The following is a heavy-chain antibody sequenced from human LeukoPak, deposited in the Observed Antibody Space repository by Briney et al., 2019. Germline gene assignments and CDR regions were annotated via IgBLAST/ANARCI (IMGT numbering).Heavy chain of an antibody. Sequence: SEXLSLTCAVYGGSFSGYYWSWIRQPPGKGLEWIGEINHSGSTNYNPSLKSRVTISVDTSKNQFSLKLSSVTAADTAVYYCARGKEGDSYGTDYWGQGTLVTVSS. CDR3: ARGKEGDSYGTDY. D-gene: IGHD5-18*01. J-gene: IGHJ4*02. CDR1: GGSFSGYY. CDR2: INHSGST. V-gene: IGHV4-34*01.